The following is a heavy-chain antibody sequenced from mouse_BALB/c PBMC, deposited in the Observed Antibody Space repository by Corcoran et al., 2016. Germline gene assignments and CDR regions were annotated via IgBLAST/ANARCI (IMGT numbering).Heavy chain of an antibody. Sequence: QIQLVQSGPELKKPGKTVKISCKASGYTFTNYGMNWVKQAPGKGLKWMGWINTYTGEPTYADDFKGRFAFSLETSASTAYLQINNLKNEDTATYFCARYTTVVATYYWGQGTILTVSS. CDR2: INTYTGEP. V-gene: IGHV9-3-1*01. CDR3: ARYTTVVATYY. CDR1: GYTFTNYG. D-gene: IGHD1-1*01. J-gene: IGHJ2*01.